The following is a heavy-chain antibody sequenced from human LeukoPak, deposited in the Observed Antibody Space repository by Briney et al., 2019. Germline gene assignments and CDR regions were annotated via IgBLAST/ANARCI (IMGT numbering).Heavy chain of an antibody. Sequence: PGGSLRLSCAASGFTFSSYGMTWGRQAPGKGLDWVSGISGSGARTDYADSVKGRFTISRDNAKNTLYLQMNSLRAEDTAVSYCAKGSRGWELLDAFDIWGQGTMVTVSS. D-gene: IGHD1-26*01. J-gene: IGHJ3*02. CDR3: AKGSRGWELLDAFDI. CDR1: GFTFSSYG. CDR2: ISGSGART. V-gene: IGHV3-23*01.